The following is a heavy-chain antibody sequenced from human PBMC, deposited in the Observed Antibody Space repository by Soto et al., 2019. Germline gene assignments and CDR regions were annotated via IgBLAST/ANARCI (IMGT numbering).Heavy chain of an antibody. V-gene: IGHV4-4*02. CDR3: VRSFGWYAIDY. CDR1: GVSISSNYY. CDR2: ISHIGSV. D-gene: IGHD6-19*01. J-gene: IGHJ4*02. Sequence: QVLLQESGPGLVQPSGTLSLSCAVSGVSISSNYYWGWVRQSPGKGLEWLGEISHIGSVNYSPSLMSRVTISMDRSENHFSLKLNSVTAADTAVYYGVRSFGWYAIDYWGQGTLVIVSS.